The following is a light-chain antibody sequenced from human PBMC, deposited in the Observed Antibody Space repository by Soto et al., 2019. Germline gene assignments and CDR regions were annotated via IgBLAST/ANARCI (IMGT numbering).Light chain of an antibody. Sequence: QSVLTQPPLVSAAPGQKVTISCSGSSSNVGDNYVSWYQQLPGTDPKLLIYDNTKRPSGIPGRFSGTKSGTSATLGITGLQTGDEADYYCGAWDSSLNAGVFGGGTKLTVL. CDR3: GAWDSSLNAGV. CDR1: SSNVGDNY. V-gene: IGLV1-51*01. CDR2: DNT. J-gene: IGLJ2*01.